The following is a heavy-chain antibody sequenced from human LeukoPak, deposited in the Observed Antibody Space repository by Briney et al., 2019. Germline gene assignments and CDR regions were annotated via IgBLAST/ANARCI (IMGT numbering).Heavy chain of an antibody. Sequence: SETLSLTXTVSGGSISSSSYYWGWIRQPPGKGLEWIGSIYYSGSTYYNPSLKSRVTISVDTSKNQFSLKLSSVTAADTAVYYCARFGYSGWNLEYWGQGALVTVSS. V-gene: IGHV4-39*01. CDR1: GGSISSSSYY. CDR3: ARFGYSGWNLEY. CDR2: IYYSGST. D-gene: IGHD5-12*01. J-gene: IGHJ4*02.